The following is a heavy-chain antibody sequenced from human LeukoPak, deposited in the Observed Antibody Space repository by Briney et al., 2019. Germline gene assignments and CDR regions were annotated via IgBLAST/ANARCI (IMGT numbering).Heavy chain of an antibody. J-gene: IGHJ6*02. D-gene: IGHD2-15*01. CDR1: GFSFDTYA. Sequence: GGSLRLSCAASGFSFDTYAMHWVRQAPGQGLEWVALIWHDGSHKFYSNSVRGQFTISRDNSKNTVYLQMNSLRAEDTAVYYCAKGWRSYGMDVWGQGTTVTVSS. V-gene: IGHV3-30*02. CDR3: AKGWRSYGMDV. CDR2: IWHDGSHK.